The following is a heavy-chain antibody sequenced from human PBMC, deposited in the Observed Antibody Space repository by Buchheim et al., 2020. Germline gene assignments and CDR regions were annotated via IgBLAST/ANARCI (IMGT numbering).Heavy chain of an antibody. CDR2: IHSTGYT. Sequence: QVQLQESGPGLVKRSGTLSLTCTVSGGSISDYYGSWIRQSPDNRLRWIGYIHSTGYTNYSPSLKTRVSMSVDTARNLFSLKMTSMTAADTAVYFCARHKYNEWDLFFDDWGQGTL. CDR3: ARHKYNEWDLFFDD. J-gene: IGHJ4*02. V-gene: IGHV4-59*08. D-gene: IGHD1-26*01. CDR1: GGSISDYY.